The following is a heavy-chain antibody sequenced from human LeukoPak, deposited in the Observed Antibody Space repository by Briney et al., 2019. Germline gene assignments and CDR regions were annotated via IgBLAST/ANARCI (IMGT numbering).Heavy chain of an antibody. D-gene: IGHD2/OR15-2a*01. CDR1: GGSISSSDW. CDR2: IYHSGST. V-gene: IGHV4-4*02. CDR3: ARGGVIGYFED. Sequence: SETLSLTCAVSGGSISSSDWWSWVRQPPGKGLEWIGEIYHSGSTNYNPSLKSRVTISVDTSKNQVSLKLTSVTAADTAVYYCARGGVIGYFEDWGQGTLVAVSS. J-gene: IGHJ4*02.